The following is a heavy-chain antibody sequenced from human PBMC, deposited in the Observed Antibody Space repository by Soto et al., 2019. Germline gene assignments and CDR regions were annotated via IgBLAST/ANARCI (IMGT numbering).Heavy chain of an antibody. CDR1: GYPFVSYG. CDR2: INVYSGNT. CDR3: ARIKASSMDF. J-gene: IGHJ6*02. D-gene: IGHD3-16*01. V-gene: IGHV1-18*01. Sequence: QVQLVQSGGEVKKPGASVKVSCNTSGYPFVSYGIAWVRQAPGRGLEWMGWINVYSGNTDYAQKFRDRITVTTDTSTSTAYMELRGLSSDDTGVYYCARIKASSMDFRGQGTALTVSS.